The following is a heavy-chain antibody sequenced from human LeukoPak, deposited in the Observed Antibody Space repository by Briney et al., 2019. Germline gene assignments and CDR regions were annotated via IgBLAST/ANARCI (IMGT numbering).Heavy chain of an antibody. CDR3: ARARGYSYGSYYFDY. CDR2: IYSGGST. CDR1: GFTVSSNY. D-gene: IGHD5-18*01. Sequence: PGGSLRLSCAASGFTVSSNYMSWVRQAPGKGLEWVSVIYSGGSTYYADSVKGRFTISRDNSKNTLYLQMNSLRAEDTAVYYCARARGYSYGSYYFDYWGQGTLVTVSS. J-gene: IGHJ4*02. V-gene: IGHV3-53*01.